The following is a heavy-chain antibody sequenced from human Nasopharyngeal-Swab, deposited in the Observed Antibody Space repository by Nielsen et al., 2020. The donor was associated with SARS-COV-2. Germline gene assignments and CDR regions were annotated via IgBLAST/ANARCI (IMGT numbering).Heavy chain of an antibody. V-gene: IGHV7-4-1*02. J-gene: IGHJ3*02. CDR3: ARDRSWYLEDAFGI. D-gene: IGHD6-13*01. Sequence: ASVKVSCKASGYTFTSYAMNWERQAPGQGLEWMGWINTNTGNPTYAQGFTGRFVFSLDTSVSTAYLQISSLKAEDTAVYYCARDRSWYLEDAFGIWGQGTMVTVSS. CDR2: INTNTGNP. CDR1: GYTFTSYA.